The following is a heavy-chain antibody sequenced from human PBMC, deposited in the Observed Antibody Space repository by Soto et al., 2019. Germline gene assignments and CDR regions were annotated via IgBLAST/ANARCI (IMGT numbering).Heavy chain of an antibody. CDR2: INPNNGGT. V-gene: IGHV1-2*04. Sequence: GASVKVSCKASGYTFTDYFIHWVRQAPGQGLEWIGWINPNNGGTKYAQKFQGCVTMTRDTSMSTAYMELNRLTSDDTAVYYCARAPSNGGYWYLDLWGRGPLVTVSS. J-gene: IGHJ2*01. D-gene: IGHD7-27*01. CDR1: GYTFTDYF. CDR3: ARAPSNGGYWYLDL.